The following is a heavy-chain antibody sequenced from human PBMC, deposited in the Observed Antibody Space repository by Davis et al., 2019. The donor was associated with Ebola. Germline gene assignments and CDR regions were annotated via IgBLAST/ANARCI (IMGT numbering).Heavy chain of an antibody. CDR3: TTPGGQDSGYDVFDI. D-gene: IGHD5-12*01. V-gene: IGHV1-46*03. J-gene: IGHJ3*02. Sequence: ASVKVSCKASGYTFTNYYMHWVRQAPGQGLEGMGMTNPNDGRTTHAQKFQGRVTVTRDTSTTTVYMDLSSLRAEDTALYYCTTPGGQDSGYDVFDIWGQGTTVTVSS. CDR2: TNPNDGRT. CDR1: GYTFTNYY.